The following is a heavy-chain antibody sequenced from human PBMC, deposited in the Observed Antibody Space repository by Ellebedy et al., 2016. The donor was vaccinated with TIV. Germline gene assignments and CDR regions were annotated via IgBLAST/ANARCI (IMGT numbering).Heavy chain of an antibody. CDR3: TTYTVTAHFDY. D-gene: IGHD4-17*01. J-gene: IGHJ4*02. Sequence: GESLKISCAASGFTFSSHAMHWVRQAPGKGLEWVAVISYDGSNKYYADSVKGRFTISRDNSKNTLYLQMNSLKTEDTAVYYCTTYTVTAHFDYWGQGTLVTVSS. CDR2: ISYDGSNK. CDR1: GFTFSSHA. V-gene: IGHV3-30-3*01.